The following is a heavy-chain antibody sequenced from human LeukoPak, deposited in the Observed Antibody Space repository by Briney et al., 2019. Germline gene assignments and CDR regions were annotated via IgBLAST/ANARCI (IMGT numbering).Heavy chain of an antibody. CDR1: GFTFSDYY. V-gene: IGHV3-11*01. Sequence: KPGGSLRLSCAASGFTFSDYYMSWIRQAPGKGLEWVSYISSSGSTIYYADSVKGRFTISRDNAKNSLYLQMNSLGAEDTAVYYCARDDSSGYVFDYWGQGTLVTVSS. J-gene: IGHJ4*02. D-gene: IGHD3-22*01. CDR3: ARDDSSGYVFDY. CDR2: ISSSGSTI.